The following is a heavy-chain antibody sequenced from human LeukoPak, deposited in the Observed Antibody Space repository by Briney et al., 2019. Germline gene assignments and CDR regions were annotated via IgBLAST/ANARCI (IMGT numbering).Heavy chain of an antibody. V-gene: IGHV3-74*01. CDR3: ARVTYYYDSSGYPPDY. Sequence: GGSLRLSCAASGFTFSSHWMHWVRQAPGKGLVWVSRINSDGSSTSYADSVKGRFTISRDNAKNTLYLQMNSLRAEDTAVYYCARVTYYYDSSGYPPDYWGQGTPVTVSS. J-gene: IGHJ4*02. CDR1: GFTFSSHW. D-gene: IGHD3-22*01. CDR2: INSDGSST.